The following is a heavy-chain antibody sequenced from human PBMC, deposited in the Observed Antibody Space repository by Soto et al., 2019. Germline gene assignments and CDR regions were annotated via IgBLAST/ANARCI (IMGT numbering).Heavy chain of an antibody. CDR2: IIQSGET. J-gene: IGHJ4*02. CDR3: AKVRQPDGRWPFDH. D-gene: IGHD2-2*01. Sequence: EVLLLESGGVLVQSGGSLRLTCAASGFTFSTYTMSWVRQAPGEGLEWVSGIIQSGETFYADSVKGRFTITRDNSNNMLFLQMHSLRAHDTAVYYGAKVRQPDGRWPFDHWGQGTLVTVSS. CDR1: GFTFSTYT. V-gene: IGHV3-23*01.